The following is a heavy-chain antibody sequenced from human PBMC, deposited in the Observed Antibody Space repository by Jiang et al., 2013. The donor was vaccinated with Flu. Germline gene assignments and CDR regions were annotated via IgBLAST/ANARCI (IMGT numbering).Heavy chain of an antibody. D-gene: IGHD6-19*01. CDR2: IYHSGST. CDR1: GYSISSGYY. V-gene: IGHV4-38-2*02. Sequence: VKPSETLSLTCTVSGYSISSGYYWGWIRQPPGKGLEWIGSIYHSGSTYYNPSLKSRVTISVDTSKNQFSLKLSSVTAADTAVYYCAREGGTVAGTGGNWFDPWGQGTLVTVSS. CDR3: AREGGTVAGTGGNWFDP. J-gene: IGHJ5*02.